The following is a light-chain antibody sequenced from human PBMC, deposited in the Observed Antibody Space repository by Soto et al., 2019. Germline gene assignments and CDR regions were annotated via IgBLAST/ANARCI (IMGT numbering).Light chain of an antibody. V-gene: IGKV1-12*01. CDR1: QNIGSW. CDR3: QQGDSFPIT. CDR2: AGS. Sequence: DIQMTQFPSSVSVSVGDRVTITCRASQNIGSWLAWYQQKPGTVPKLLIYAGSSLQSGVPSRFSGTGVGTEFTLTITSLQPEDFGTYYCQQGDSFPITFGQGTRLEIK. J-gene: IGKJ5*01.